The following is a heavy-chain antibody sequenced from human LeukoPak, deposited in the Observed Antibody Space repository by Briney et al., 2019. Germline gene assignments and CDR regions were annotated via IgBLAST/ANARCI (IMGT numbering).Heavy chain of an antibody. CDR1: GFTFSSYA. J-gene: IGHJ4*02. CDR2: ISGSGGST. D-gene: IGHD3-3*01. V-gene: IGHV3-23*01. Sequence: GSPRLSCAASGFTFSSYAMSWVRQAPGKGLEWVSAISGSGGSTYYADSVKGRFTISRDNSKNTLYLQMNSLRAEDTAVYYCAKVRGYDFWSGYYEAFDYWGQGTLVTVSS. CDR3: AKVRGYDFWSGYYEAFDY.